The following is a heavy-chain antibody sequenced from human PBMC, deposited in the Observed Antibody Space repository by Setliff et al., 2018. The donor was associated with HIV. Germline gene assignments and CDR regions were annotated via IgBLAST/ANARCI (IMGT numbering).Heavy chain of an antibody. CDR1: GYTFNNYG. CDR3: ASGRGIYGSGALEAYDI. J-gene: IGHJ3*02. D-gene: IGHD3-10*01. V-gene: IGHV1-18*01. CDR2: ISGYGNR. Sequence: GASVKVSCKASGYTFNNYGVMWVRQAPGQGLEWMGWISGYGNRKYAQKFEGRLTVTTDTSTSTAYMELRTLRSDDTAVYFYASGRGIYGSGALEAYDIWGQGTMVTVSS.